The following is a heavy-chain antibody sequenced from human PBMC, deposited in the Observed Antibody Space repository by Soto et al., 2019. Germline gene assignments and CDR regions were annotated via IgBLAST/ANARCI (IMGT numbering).Heavy chain of an antibody. CDR2: IYYSGST. Sequence: PSETLSLTCTVSGGSISSSNYYWGWIRQPPGKGLEWIGYIYYSGSTSYNPSLKSRLTISVDTSKNQFSLKLSSVTAADTAVYYCARGVIHWGQGTLVTVSS. V-gene: IGHV4-31*03. D-gene: IGHD3-16*02. CDR3: ARGVIH. CDR1: GGSISSSNYY. J-gene: IGHJ4*02.